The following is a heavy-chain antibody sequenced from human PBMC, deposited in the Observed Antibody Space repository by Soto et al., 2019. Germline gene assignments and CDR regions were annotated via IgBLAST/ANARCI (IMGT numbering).Heavy chain of an antibody. CDR2: INSDGSST. Sequence: EVQLVESGGGLVQPGGSLRLPCAASGFTLSSYWMHWVRQVPGKGLVWVSRINSDGSSTTYADSVKGRFTISRDNAKNTLYLQMNSLRAEDTAVYYCAVAVAGPTAIGYWGQGTLVTVSS. J-gene: IGHJ4*02. D-gene: IGHD6-19*01. CDR1: GFTLSSYW. V-gene: IGHV3-74*01. CDR3: AVAVAGPTAIGY.